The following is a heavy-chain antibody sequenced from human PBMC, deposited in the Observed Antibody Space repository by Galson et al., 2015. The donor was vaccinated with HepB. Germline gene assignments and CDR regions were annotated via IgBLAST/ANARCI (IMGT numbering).Heavy chain of an antibody. J-gene: IGHJ3*02. Sequence: SVKASCKASGDTFTSHGISWVRQAPGQGLEWMGWISGYNGHINYAQNLQGRVTMTTDTFTSTAYMELRSLRSDDTAVYYCARNNSDKHSFDIWGQGTMVTVSS. D-gene: IGHD1/OR15-1a*01. CDR2: ISGYNGHI. CDR3: ARNNSDKHSFDI. CDR1: GDTFTSHG. V-gene: IGHV1-18*01.